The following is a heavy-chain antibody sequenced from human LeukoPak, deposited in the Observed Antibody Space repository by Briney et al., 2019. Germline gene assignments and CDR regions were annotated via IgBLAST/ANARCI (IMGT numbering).Heavy chain of an antibody. J-gene: IGHJ4*02. CDR3: ARSRGTTLVTRFDY. CDR1: GASISSYH. D-gene: IGHD5-18*01. V-gene: IGHV4-4*07. Sequence: SETLSLTCSVSGASISSYHWSWIRQPAGKGLEWIGRINTSGSTDYNPSLKSRVTMSVDTSKNQFSLNLSSLTAADTAVYYCARSRGTTLVTRFDYWGQGTLVTVSS. CDR2: INTSGST.